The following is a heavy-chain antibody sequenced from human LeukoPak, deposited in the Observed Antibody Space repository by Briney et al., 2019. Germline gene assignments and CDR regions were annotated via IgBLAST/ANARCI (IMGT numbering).Heavy chain of an antibody. J-gene: IGHJ4*02. CDR2: ISGSGGTT. Sequence: PGGSLRLSCVDSGFXFSSHAMSWVRQAPGKGLEWVSRISGSGGTTYYADSVQGRFIISRDNSRNTLFVQMNSLRAEDTAIYYCAKGPSYGSGSYYTPQYYFDYWGQGTLVTVSS. CDR1: GFXFSSHA. V-gene: IGHV3-23*01. CDR3: AKGPSYGSGSYYTPQYYFDY. D-gene: IGHD3-10*01.